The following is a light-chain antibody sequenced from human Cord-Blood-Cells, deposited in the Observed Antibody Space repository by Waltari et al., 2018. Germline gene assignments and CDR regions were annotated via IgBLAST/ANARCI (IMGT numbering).Light chain of an antibody. V-gene: IGKV3-15*01. CDR3: QQYNNWPPYT. CDR1: QSVSSN. CDR2: GAS. J-gene: IGKJ2*01. Sequence: EIVMTQSPATLSVSPGERATLSCRASQSVSSNLACYQQKPGQAPRLLIYGASTRATGIPARFSGSGSGTEFTLTISSLQSEDFAVYYCQQYNNWPPYTFGQETKLEIK.